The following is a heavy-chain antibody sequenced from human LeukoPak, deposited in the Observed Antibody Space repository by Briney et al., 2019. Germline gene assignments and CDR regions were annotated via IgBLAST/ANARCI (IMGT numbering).Heavy chain of an antibody. CDR2: IKQDGSEK. Sequence: PGGSLRLSCADSGFTFSNYWMSWVRQAPGKGLEWVANIKQDGSEKYYVDSVKGRFTISRDNAKNSLYLQMNSLRAEDTAVYYCARDRYFESRLAYCGGDCYLDIWGQGTMVTVSS. V-gene: IGHV3-7*03. CDR1: GFTFSNYW. D-gene: IGHD2-21*01. J-gene: IGHJ3*02. CDR3: ARDRYFESRLAYCGGDCYLDI.